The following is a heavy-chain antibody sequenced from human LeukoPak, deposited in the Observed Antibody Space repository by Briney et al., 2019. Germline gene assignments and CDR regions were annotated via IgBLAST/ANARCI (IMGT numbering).Heavy chain of an antibody. V-gene: IGHV1-2*02. Sequence: GASVKVSCKASGYTFTGYYMHWVRQAPGQGLEWMGWINPNSGGTNYAQKFQGRVTMTRDTSISTAYMELSRLRSDDTAVYYCARVMWATLPDCSGGSCYSSRFTHFDYWGQGTLVTVSS. CDR2: INPNSGGT. CDR1: GYTFTGYY. J-gene: IGHJ4*02. CDR3: ARVMWATLPDCSGGSCYSSRFTHFDY. D-gene: IGHD2-15*01.